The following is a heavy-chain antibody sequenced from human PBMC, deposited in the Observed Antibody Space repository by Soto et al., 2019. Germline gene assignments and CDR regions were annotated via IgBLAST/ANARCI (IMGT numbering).Heavy chain of an antibody. CDR2: IYSGVST. D-gene: IGHD3-22*01. J-gene: IGHJ4*01. CDR1: GFTVSNSY. CDR3: ARGRDYRDSGGSTKYTIDC. V-gene: IGHV3-66*01. Sequence: PGGSLRLSCAASGFTVSNSYMSWVRQAPGKGLEWVSSIYSGVSTYYADSVKGRFAISRDNSMNTLYLQMNSLRAEDTAVYYCARGRDYRDSGGSTKYTIDCWGQGALVTVSS.